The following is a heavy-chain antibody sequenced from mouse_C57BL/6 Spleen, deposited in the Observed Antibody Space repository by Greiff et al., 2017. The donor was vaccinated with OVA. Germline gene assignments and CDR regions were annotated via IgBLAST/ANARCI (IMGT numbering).Heavy chain of an antibody. D-gene: IGHD1-1*02. Sequence: QVQLKQPGAELVMPGASVKLSCKASGYTFTSYWMHWVKQRPGQGLEWIGEIDPSDSYTNYNQKFKGKSTLTVDKSSSTAYMQLSSLTSEDSAVYYCARNGGNYYYFDYWGQGTTLTVSS. CDR2: IDPSDSYT. CDR3: ARNGGNYYYFDY. CDR1: GYTFTSYW. J-gene: IGHJ2*01. V-gene: IGHV1-69*01.